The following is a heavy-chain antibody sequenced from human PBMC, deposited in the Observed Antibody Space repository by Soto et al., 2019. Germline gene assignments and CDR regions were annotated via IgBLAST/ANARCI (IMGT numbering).Heavy chain of an antibody. D-gene: IGHD6-19*01. Sequence: QVQLQQWGAGLLKPSETLSLTCAVYGGSFSGYYWSWIRQPPGKGLEWIGEINHSGSTNYNPSLKSRVTISVDTSKNQFPLKLSSVTAADTAVYYCARSARLFSSGWNWYFDLWGRGTLVTVSS. V-gene: IGHV4-34*01. J-gene: IGHJ2*01. CDR3: ARSARLFSSGWNWYFDL. CDR1: GGSFSGYY. CDR2: INHSGST.